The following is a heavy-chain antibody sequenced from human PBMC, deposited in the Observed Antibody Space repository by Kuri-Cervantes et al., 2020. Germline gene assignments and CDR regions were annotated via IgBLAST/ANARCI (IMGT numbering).Heavy chain of an antibody. D-gene: IGHD3-22*01. J-gene: IGHJ4*02. Sequence: SETLSLTCTVSGGSISSGSYYWSWTRQPAGKGLEWIGRIYTSGSTNYNPSLKSRVTISVDTSKNQFSLKLSSVTAADTAVYYCAREPYYYDSSGYPRPYFDYWGQGTLVTVSS. V-gene: IGHV4-61*02. CDR3: AREPYYYDSSGYPRPYFDY. CDR1: GGSISSGSYY. CDR2: IYTSGST.